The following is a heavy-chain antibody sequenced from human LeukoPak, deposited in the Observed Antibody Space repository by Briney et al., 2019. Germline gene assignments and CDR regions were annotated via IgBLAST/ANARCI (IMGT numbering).Heavy chain of an antibody. CDR1: GYTFTGYY. Sequence: ASVKVSCKASGYTFTGYYMHWVRQAPGQGLEWMGRINPNSGGTNYAQKFQGRVTMTRDTSISTAYMELSRPRSDDTAVYYCAREFYDSSGYYYSHLDYWGQGTLVTVS. D-gene: IGHD3-22*01. CDR2: INPNSGGT. CDR3: AREFYDSSGYYYSHLDY. V-gene: IGHV1-2*06. J-gene: IGHJ4*02.